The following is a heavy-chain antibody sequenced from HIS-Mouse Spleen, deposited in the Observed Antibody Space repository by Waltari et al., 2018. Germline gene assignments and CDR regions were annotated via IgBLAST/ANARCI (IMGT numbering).Heavy chain of an antibody. J-gene: IGHJ4*02. V-gene: IGHV3-30*18. CDR2: ISYDGSNK. D-gene: IGHD1-26*01. CDR3: AKDTSGSYSDY. Sequence: QVQLVESGGGVVELGWSLSLPCAASGSPFSSYGMHWVRQAPGKGLEWVAVISYDGSNKYYADAVKGRFTISRDNSKNTLYLQMNSLRAEDTAVYYCAKDTSGSYSDYWGQGTLVTVSS. CDR1: GSPFSSYG.